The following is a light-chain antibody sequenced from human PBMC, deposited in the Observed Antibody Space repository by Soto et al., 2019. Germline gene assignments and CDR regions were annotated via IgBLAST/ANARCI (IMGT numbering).Light chain of an antibody. CDR2: GSS. CDR3: QRYGSVPLT. CDR1: QSVSTSY. J-gene: IGKJ4*01. V-gene: IGKV3-20*01. Sequence: EIVLTQSPGTLSLSPGERATLSCRASQSVSTSYLAWYQQKPGQAPRLLIYGSSSRATGIPDRFSGSGYGADCTLTISRLEPEDFAVYYCQRYGSVPLTFGGGTKVEIK.